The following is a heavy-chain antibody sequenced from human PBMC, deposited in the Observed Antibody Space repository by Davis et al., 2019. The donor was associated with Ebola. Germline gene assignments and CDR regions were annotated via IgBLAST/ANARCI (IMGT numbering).Heavy chain of an antibody. Sequence: PGGSLRLSCAASGFTFSSYAMSWVRQAPGKGLEWVSAISGSGGSTYYADSVKGRFTTSRDNSKNRLYLQMNSLRAEDTAVYYCAKDPAHRYYDSSGYGYYYYGMDVWGQGTTVTVSS. CDR1: GFTFSSYA. CDR2: ISGSGGST. V-gene: IGHV3-23*01. J-gene: IGHJ6*02. CDR3: AKDPAHRYYDSSGYGYYYYGMDV. D-gene: IGHD3-22*01.